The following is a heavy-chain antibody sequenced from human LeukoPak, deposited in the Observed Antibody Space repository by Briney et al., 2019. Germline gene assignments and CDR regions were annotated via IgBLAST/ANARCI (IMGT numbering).Heavy chain of an antibody. CDR3: AKRGAEVGATVAPGDY. V-gene: IGHV3-23*01. Sequence: GGSLRLFCAASGFTLSSYAMSWVRQAPGKGLEWVSAISDSGNTYHADSVKGRFTISRDNSKNTLYLQMNSLRAEDTAVYYCAKRGAEVGATVAPGDYWGQGTLVTVSS. CDR1: GFTLSSYA. J-gene: IGHJ4*02. D-gene: IGHD1-26*01. CDR2: ISDSGNT.